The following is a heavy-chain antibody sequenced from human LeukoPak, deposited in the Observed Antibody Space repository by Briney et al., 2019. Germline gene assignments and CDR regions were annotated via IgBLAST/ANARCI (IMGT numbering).Heavy chain of an antibody. V-gene: IGHV1-2*02. CDR1: GYTFTGYY. D-gene: IGHD3-10*01. J-gene: IGHJ4*02. CDR3: ARVRRYYGSGSYGAFEDY. Sequence: ASVKVSCKASGYTFTGYYMHWVRQAPGQGLEWMGWINPNSGGTNYAQKFQGRVTMTRDTSISTAYMELSRLRSDDTAVYYCARVRRYYGSGSYGAFEDYWGQGTLVTVSS. CDR2: INPNSGGT.